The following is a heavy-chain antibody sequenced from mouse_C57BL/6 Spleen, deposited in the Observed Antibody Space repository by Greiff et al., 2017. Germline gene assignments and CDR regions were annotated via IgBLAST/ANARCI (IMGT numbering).Heavy chain of an antibody. CDR3: DRSDYSNSYFDY. J-gene: IGHJ2*01. CDR2: INPYNGDT. Sequence: EVQLQQSGPELVKPGDSVKISCKASGYSFTGYFMNWVMQSHGKSLEWIGRINPYNGDTFYNQKFKGKATLTVDKSSSPAHMGRRSLTSEDSAVYDCDRSDYSNSYFDYWGQGTTLTVSS. V-gene: IGHV1-20*01. CDR1: GYSFTGYF. D-gene: IGHD2-5*01.